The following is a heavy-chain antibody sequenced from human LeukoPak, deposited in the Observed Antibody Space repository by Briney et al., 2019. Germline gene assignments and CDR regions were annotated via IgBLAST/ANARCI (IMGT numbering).Heavy chain of an antibody. Sequence: ASVKVSCKASGYTFTSYDINWVRQAPGQGLEWMGWINPNSGGTNYAQKFQGRVTMTRDTSISTAYMELSRLRSDDTAVYYCASSGGVVGATDYWGQGTLVTVSS. V-gene: IGHV1-2*02. CDR3: ASSGGVVGATDY. D-gene: IGHD1-26*01. CDR2: INPNSGGT. J-gene: IGHJ4*02. CDR1: GYTFTSYD.